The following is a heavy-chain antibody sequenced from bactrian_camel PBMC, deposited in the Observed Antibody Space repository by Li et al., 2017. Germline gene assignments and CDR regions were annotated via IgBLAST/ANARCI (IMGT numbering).Heavy chain of an antibody. CDR2: ITTESNIT. J-gene: IGHJ7*01. D-gene: IGHD6*01. V-gene: IGHV3S31*01. CDR1: RVPASSYC. Sequence: DVQLVESGGGLVQPGGSLRLSCAASRVPASSYCMGWFRQAPGEVPEGVAAITTESNITHYADSVKGRFTVSKDSNTLYLQMNTLTPEDTAMYYCAAAVSSSWAVYCQALYHYDMDFWGKGTQVTVS.